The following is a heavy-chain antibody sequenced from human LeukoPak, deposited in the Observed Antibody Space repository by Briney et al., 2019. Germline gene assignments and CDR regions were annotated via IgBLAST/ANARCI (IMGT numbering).Heavy chain of an antibody. CDR2: ISRWGNTI. CDR1: GFTFSSYE. D-gene: IGHD7-27*01. Sequence: PGGSLRLSCAASGFTFSSYEMNWVRQAPGRGLEGVSYISRWGNTIYYADSVKGRFTISSHNAKNSLYLQMNSLRAEDTAVYYCARDTTGGYNYYYYYMDVWGKGTTVTVSS. V-gene: IGHV3-48*03. CDR3: ARDTTGGYNYYYYYMDV. J-gene: IGHJ6*03.